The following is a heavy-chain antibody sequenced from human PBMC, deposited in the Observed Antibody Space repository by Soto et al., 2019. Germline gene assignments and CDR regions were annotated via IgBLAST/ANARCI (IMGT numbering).Heavy chain of an antibody. CDR3: ARGFGVVIHYYYYGMDV. CDR2: INPSGGST. Sequence: EASVKVSCKAPGYTFTSYYMHWVRQAPGQGLEWMGIINPSGGSTSYAQKFQGRVTMTRDTSTSTVYMELSSLRSEDTAVYYCARGFGVVIHYYYYGMDVWGQGTTVTVSS. J-gene: IGHJ6*02. CDR1: GYTFTSYY. V-gene: IGHV1-46*01. D-gene: IGHD3-3*01.